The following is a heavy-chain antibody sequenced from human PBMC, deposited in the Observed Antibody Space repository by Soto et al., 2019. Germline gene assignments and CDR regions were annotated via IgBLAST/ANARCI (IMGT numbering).Heavy chain of an antibody. J-gene: IGHJ4*02. CDR3: ARLEGLATISYYFDF. CDR2: IYFRGNT. V-gene: IGHV4-59*05. D-gene: IGHD1-1*01. Sequence: SETLSLTCTVSGGSIRGYYWSWIRQPPGKGLEWIGSIYFRGNTYYNPSLQTRVTISLDKSKSQFSLKLNSVTAADSAVYFCARLEGLATISYYFDFWGQGALVTVSS. CDR1: GGSIRGYY.